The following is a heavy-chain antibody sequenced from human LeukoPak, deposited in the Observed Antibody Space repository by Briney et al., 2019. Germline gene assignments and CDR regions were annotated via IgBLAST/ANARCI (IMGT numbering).Heavy chain of an antibody. CDR2: ISSSGNTI. CDR1: GFTFSDYY. V-gene: IGHV3-11*01. J-gene: IGHJ4*02. Sequence: GGSLRLSCAASGFTFSDYYMSWIRQAPGKGLEWISYISSSGNTIYYADSVKGRFTISRDNAENSLYLQMNNLRVDDTAVYYCARGGITWGSKGNMEYWGQGTLVPVSS. CDR3: ARGGITWGSKGNMEY. D-gene: IGHD7-27*01.